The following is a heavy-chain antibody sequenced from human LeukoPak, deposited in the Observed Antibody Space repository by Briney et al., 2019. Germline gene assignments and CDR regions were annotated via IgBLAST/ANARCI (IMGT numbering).Heavy chain of an antibody. D-gene: IGHD4-23*01. CDR3: ARGGKATVVTM. Sequence: SEALSLTCTVSGGSINSYYWSWIRQPAGKGLEWIGRIYSSGSTNYNPSLKSRVSMSVDTSKNQFSLKLTSVTAADTALYYCARGGKATVVTMWGQGILVTVSS. J-gene: IGHJ4*02. V-gene: IGHV4-4*07. CDR1: GGSINSYY. CDR2: IYSSGST.